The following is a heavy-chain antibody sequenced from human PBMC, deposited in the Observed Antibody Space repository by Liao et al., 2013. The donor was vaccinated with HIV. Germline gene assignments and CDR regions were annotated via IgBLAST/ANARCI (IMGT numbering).Heavy chain of an antibody. CDR3: ARVPGSRLSYYYMDV. CDR2: IFTSGST. D-gene: IGHD1-1*01. Sequence: QLQLQESGPGLVRPSETLSLTCTVSGGSISSGSHYCSWIRQPAGKGLEWIGRIFTSGSTNYNPSLQESSHHITRHVQEPSSPSKLSSVTAADTAVYYRARVPGSRLSYYYMDVWAKGPRSPSP. J-gene: IGHJ6*03. CDR1: GGSISSGSHY. V-gene: IGHV4-61*02.